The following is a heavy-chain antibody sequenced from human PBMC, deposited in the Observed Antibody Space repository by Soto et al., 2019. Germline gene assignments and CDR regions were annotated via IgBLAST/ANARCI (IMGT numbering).Heavy chain of an antibody. CDR1: GGSFSSSSYY. V-gene: IGHV4-39*01. Sequence: QLQLQESGPGLVKPSETLSLTCTVSGGSFSSSSYYWGWIRQPPGKGLEWIGSIYYSGSTYYNPPLTRRVTMSVDPSKNQFSLKLISVTAADTAVYYCARHWITMVRGVCHFDYWGQGTLVTVSS. D-gene: IGHD3-10*01. J-gene: IGHJ4*02. CDR3: ARHWITMVRGVCHFDY. CDR2: IYYSGST.